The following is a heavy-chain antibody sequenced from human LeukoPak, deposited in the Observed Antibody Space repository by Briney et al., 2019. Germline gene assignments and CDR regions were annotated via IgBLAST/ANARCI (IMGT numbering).Heavy chain of an antibody. CDR1: GFPFSNHG. CDR2: ISYDGSNK. D-gene: IGHD6-19*01. V-gene: IGHV3-30*18. Sequence: GGSLRLSCAASGFPFSNHGMHWVRQAPGKGLEWVAVISYDGSNKYYADSVKGRFTISRDNSKKTLSLQMTSLRAEDTAVYYRVKDGDDSGWNYFDYWGQGTLVTVSS. J-gene: IGHJ4*02. CDR3: VKDGDDSGWNYFDY.